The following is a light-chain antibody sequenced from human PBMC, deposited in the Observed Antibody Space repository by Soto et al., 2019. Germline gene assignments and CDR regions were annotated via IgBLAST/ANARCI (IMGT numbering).Light chain of an antibody. J-gene: IGLJ3*02. CDR1: SSDVGGYNY. Sequence: QSALTQPASASGSPGQSVTISCTGTSSDVGGYNYVSWYQQHPGKAPKLMISEVSNRPSGVSNRFSGSKSGNTASLTVSGLQAEDEADYYCSSFAGNSNWVFGGGTKLTVL. CDR3: SSFAGNSNWV. V-gene: IGLV2-8*01. CDR2: EVS.